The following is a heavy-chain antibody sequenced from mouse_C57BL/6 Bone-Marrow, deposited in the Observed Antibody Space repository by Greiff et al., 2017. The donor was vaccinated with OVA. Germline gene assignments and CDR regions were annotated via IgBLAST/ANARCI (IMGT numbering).Heavy chain of an antibody. CDR1: GYTFTSYG. CDR2: IYPRSGNT. V-gene: IGHV1-81*01. CDR3: AIYGYWYFDV. D-gene: IGHD1-1*02. Sequence: QVQLKESGAELARPGASVKLSCKASGYTFTSYGISWVKQRTGQGLEWIGEIYPRSGNTYYNEKFKGKATLTADKSSSTAYMELRSLTSEDSAVYFCAIYGYWYFDVWGTGTTVTVSS. J-gene: IGHJ1*03.